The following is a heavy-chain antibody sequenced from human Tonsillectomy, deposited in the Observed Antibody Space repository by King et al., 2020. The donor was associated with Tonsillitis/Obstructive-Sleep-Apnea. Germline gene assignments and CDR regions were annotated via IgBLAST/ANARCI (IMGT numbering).Heavy chain of an antibody. CDR1: GFTFSSYW. Sequence: VQLVESGGGLVQPGGSLRLSCAASGFTFSSYWVHWVRQAPGKGLVWVSRINIDGSRTSYADSVKGRFTISRDTAKNTLYLQMNSLRAEDTAVYYCVGEEGSGSYYHWGQGTLVTVSS. V-gene: IGHV3-74*01. J-gene: IGHJ5*02. CDR2: INIDGSRT. CDR3: VGEEGSGSYYH. D-gene: IGHD1-26*01.